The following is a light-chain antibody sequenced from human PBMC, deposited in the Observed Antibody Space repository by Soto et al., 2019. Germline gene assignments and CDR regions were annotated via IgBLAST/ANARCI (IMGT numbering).Light chain of an antibody. CDR2: GAS. V-gene: IGKV3-20*01. J-gene: IGKJ1*01. Sequence: EIVLTQSPCTLSFSPWERSTPSFMASQSVSSNYITWYQQKPGQAPRRLIFGASSRATGIPDRFSGSGSGTDFTLTISRLEPEDFAVYYCQQYGSSPSTFGQGTKVDIK. CDR3: QQYGSSPST. CDR1: QSVSSNY.